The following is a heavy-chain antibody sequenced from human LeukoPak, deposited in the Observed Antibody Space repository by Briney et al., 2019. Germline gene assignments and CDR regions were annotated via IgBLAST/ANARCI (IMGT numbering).Heavy chain of an antibody. CDR2: ISGSGNAK. D-gene: IGHD2/OR15-2a*01. J-gene: IGHJ4*02. CDR1: GFSFSSYS. V-gene: IGHV3-48*02. CDR3: ARDYVYAFDY. Sequence: GGSLRFSGAASGFSFSSYSMNWVRQAPGKGLEWVSYISGSGNAKHYTDSVRGRFTISRDNAKNALYLQMNSLRDEDTAVYFCARDYVYAFDYWGQGTLVTVSS.